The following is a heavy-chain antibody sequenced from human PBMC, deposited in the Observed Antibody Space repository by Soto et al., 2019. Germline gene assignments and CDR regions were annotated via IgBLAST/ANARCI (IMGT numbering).Heavy chain of an antibody. Sequence: GGTLRLSCVASGFSFEHSRMSWVLQALGKGLEWVAHIKHDGTAKSYLDSVKGRFNISRDNPKKSLYLQMNSLRVEDTAVYYCAIYVNWSPGPFYPSCQGTLL. CDR1: GFSFEHSR. D-gene: IGHD3-16*01. CDR2: IKHDGTAK. CDR3: AIYVNWSPGPFYP. V-gene: IGHV3-7*01. J-gene: IGHJ5*02.